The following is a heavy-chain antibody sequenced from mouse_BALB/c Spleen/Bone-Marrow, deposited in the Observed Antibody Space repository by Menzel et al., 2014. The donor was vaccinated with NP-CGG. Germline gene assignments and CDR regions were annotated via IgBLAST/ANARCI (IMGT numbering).Heavy chain of an antibody. Sequence: EVKLEESGGDLVKPGGSLKLPCAASGFTFSNYGMSWVRQTPDKRLEWVATISSGGSYTYFPDSVKGRFTISRDNAKXPLYLQMNSLKSEDAAMYYCARLTPDYAMDYWGQGTSVTVSS. CDR3: ARLTPDYAMDY. V-gene: IGHV5-6*02. D-gene: IGHD1-3*01. J-gene: IGHJ4*01. CDR1: GFTFSNYG. CDR2: ISSGGSYT.